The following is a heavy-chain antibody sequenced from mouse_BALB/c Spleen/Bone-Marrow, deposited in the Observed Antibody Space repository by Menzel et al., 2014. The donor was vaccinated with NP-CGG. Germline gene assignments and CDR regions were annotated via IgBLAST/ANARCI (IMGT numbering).Heavy chain of an antibody. CDR3: VRDGDYRYAWFSY. J-gene: IGHJ3*01. CDR2: ISDGGTYT. CDR1: GFTFRDYY. V-gene: IGHV5-4*02. D-gene: IGHD2-14*01. Sequence: EVKVVESGGGLVKPGGSLKLSYAASGFTFRDYYMYWVRRTPEKRLEWVATISDGGTYTYYSDSVKGRFTISRDKAKNNLYLQTTNLMSEDTAMYRCVRDGDYRYAWFSYWGQGTLVTVSA.